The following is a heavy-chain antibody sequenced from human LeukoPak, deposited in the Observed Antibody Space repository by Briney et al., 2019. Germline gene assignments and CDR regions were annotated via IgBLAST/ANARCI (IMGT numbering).Heavy chain of an antibody. Sequence: PGGSLRLSCAASGFTFDDYAMHWVRQAPGKGLEWVSLISGDGGSTYYADSVKGRFTISRDNSKNSLYLQMNSLRTEDTALYYCAKDIFQIDYGMINDAFDIWGQGTMVTVSS. CDR3: AKDIFQIDYGMINDAFDI. CDR2: ISGDGGST. D-gene: IGHD4-17*01. J-gene: IGHJ3*02. V-gene: IGHV3-43*02. CDR1: GFTFDDYA.